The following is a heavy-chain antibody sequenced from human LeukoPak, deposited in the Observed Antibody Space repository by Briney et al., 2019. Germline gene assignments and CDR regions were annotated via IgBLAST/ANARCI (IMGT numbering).Heavy chain of an antibody. CDR3: ARAMGDI. Sequence: GGSLRLSCAASGFTSGFTFSDAWMSWIRQAPGKGLEWVANIKQDGSEKYYVDSVKGRFTISRDNAKNSLHLQMNSLRAEDTAVYYCARAMGDIWGQGTMVTVSS. V-gene: IGHV3-7*01. D-gene: IGHD3-10*01. J-gene: IGHJ3*02. CDR1: GFTSGFTFSDAW. CDR2: IKQDGSEK.